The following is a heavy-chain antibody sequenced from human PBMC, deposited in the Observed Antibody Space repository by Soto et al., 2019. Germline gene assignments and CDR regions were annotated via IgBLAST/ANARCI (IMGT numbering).Heavy chain of an antibody. CDR1: GGSVSSGSYY. V-gene: IGHV4-61*01. CDR2: IYYSGST. Sequence: QVQLQESGPGLVKPSETLSLTCTVSGGSVSSGSYYWSWIRQPPGKGLEWIGYIYYSGSTNYNPSLKSRVTISVDTSKNQFSLKLSSVTAADTAVYYCARXXXXRNDCGGDCYYFQHWGQGTLVTVSS. D-gene: IGHD2-21*02. J-gene: IGHJ1*01. CDR3: ARXXXXRNDCGGDCYYFQH.